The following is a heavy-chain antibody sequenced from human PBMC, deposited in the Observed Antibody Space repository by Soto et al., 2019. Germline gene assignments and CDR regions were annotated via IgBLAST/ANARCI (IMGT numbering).Heavy chain of an antibody. CDR2: ISAYNGNT. CDR3: AREYYCGAVGAY. D-gene: IGHD3-10*01. J-gene: IGHJ4*02. Sequence: QVQLVQSGAEVKKPGASVKVSCKASGYTFTSYGISWVRQAPGQGLEWMGWISAYNGNTNYAQKLQGRVTLTTDTSTSTAYMELRSLRPDEPAVYYRAREYYCGAVGAYWGQGSLVTVSS. V-gene: IGHV1-18*01. CDR1: GYTFTSYG.